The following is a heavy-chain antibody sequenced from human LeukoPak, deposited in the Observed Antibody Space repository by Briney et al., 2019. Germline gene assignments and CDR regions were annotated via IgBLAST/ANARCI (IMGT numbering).Heavy chain of an antibody. CDR3: ARDQGSGPTGDAFDI. D-gene: IGHD6-19*01. CDR2: INPNSGGT. CDR1: GYTFTGYY. J-gene: IGHJ3*02. Sequence: GASVKVSCKASGYTFTGYYMHWVRQAPGQGLEWMGRINPNSGGTNYAQKFQGRVTMTRDTSISTAYMELSRLRSDDTAVYYCARDQGSGPTGDAFDIWGQGTMVTVSS. V-gene: IGHV1-2*06.